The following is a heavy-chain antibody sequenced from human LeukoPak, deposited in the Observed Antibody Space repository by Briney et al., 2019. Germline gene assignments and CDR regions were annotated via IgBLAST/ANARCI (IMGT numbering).Heavy chain of an antibody. J-gene: IGHJ4*02. CDR2: IKQDGSEK. Sequence: GRSLRLSCAASGFTFSSYWMSWVRQAPGKGLEWVANIKQDGSEKYYVDSVKGRFTISRDNAKNSLYLQMNSLRAEDTAVYYCAKDGTLYSSSSGEFGYWGQGTLVTVSS. D-gene: IGHD6-6*01. CDR1: GFTFSSYW. V-gene: IGHV3-7*03. CDR3: AKDGTLYSSSSGEFGY.